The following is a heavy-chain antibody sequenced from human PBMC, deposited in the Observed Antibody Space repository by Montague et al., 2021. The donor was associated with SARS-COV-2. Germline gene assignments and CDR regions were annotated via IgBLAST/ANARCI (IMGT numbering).Heavy chain of an antibody. D-gene: IGHD3-22*01. CDR3: ARGRQHFNMIVVVMTGGEYYFDY. CDR2: INHRGTS. J-gene: IGHJ4*02. V-gene: IGHV4-34*01. Sequence: ETLSLTCAVYGGSFSDYFWTWIRQPPGKGLEWIGEINHRGTSNXNPSLKSRVSISVDTSKNQFSLYPGSVTAADTAVYYCARGRQHFNMIVVVMTGGEYYFDYWGQGTLVTVSS. CDR1: GGSFSDYF.